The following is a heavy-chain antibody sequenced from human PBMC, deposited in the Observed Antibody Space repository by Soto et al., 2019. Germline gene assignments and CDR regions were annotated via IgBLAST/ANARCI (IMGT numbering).Heavy chain of an antibody. J-gene: IGHJ6*02. Sequence: GGSLRLSCAASGFTFSSYWMHWVRQAPGKGLVWVSRINSDGSSTSYADSVKGRFTISRDNAKNTLYLQMNSLRAEDTAVYYCASLEVAMVNSNYYYYGMDVCGQGPTVTVYS. D-gene: IGHD5-18*01. V-gene: IGHV3-74*01. CDR3: ASLEVAMVNSNYYYYGMDV. CDR1: GFTFSSYW. CDR2: INSDGSST.